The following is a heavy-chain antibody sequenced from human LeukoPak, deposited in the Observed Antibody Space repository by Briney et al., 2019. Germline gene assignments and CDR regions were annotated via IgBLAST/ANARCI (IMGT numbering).Heavy chain of an antibody. V-gene: IGHV3-21*04. D-gene: IGHD5-18*01. Sequence: KTGGSLRLSCVASGFTFSSYSMNWVRQAPGKGLEWVSSISSSSSYIYYADSVKGRFTISRDNAKNSLYLQMNSLRAEDTALYYCARKSSGYVAFDYWGQGTLVTVSS. CDR3: ARKSSGYVAFDY. CDR1: GFTFSSYS. CDR2: ISSSSSYI. J-gene: IGHJ4*02.